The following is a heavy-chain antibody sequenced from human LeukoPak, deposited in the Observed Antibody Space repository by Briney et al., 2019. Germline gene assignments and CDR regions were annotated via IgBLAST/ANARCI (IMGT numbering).Heavy chain of an antibody. D-gene: IGHD3-16*01. CDR1: GYSISSGYF. J-gene: IGHJ4*02. CDR2: IYHGGGS. CDR3: VSGWGLWGGEY. Sequence: SETLSLTCTVSGYSISSGYFWGWVRQPPGRGLEWIGEIYHGGGSNYNPSLRSRVTMSLDKSKNQFSLMLSSVTAADTAMYYCVSGWGLWGGEYWGQGTLVTVSS. V-gene: IGHV4-38-2*02.